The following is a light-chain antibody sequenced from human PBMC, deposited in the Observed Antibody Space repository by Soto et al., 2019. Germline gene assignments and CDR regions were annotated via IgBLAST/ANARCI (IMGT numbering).Light chain of an antibody. J-gene: IGKJ1*01. CDR2: GAS. Sequence: EIVMTQSPATLSVSPGERATLSCRASQSVSSNLAWYQQKPGQAPRLLIYGASTRAPGIPARFSGSGSGTEFTLTISSLQSEDFAVYFCQQYNYWPPTFGQGTKVEIK. CDR1: QSVSSN. CDR3: QQYNYWPPT. V-gene: IGKV3-15*01.